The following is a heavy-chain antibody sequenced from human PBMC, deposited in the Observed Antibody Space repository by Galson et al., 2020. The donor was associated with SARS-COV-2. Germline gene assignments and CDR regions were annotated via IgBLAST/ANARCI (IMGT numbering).Heavy chain of an antibody. D-gene: IGHD6-19*01. CDR2: IYYSGSA. CDR3: ARDEGYGSGLRGADV. CDR1: GGSISSSGYF. V-gene: IGHV4-39*07. J-gene: IGHJ6*02. Sequence: ASETLSLTCTVSGGSISSSGYFWGWVRQPPGKGLEWIGSIYYSGSAYYNPSLKSRVTISLDTSQNQFSLKLTSVTAADTAMYYCARDEGYGSGLRGADVWGQGTTVTVSS.